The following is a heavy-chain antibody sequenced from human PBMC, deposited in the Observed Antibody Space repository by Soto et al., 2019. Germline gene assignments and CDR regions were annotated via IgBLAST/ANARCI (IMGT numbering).Heavy chain of an antibody. CDR2: IIPILGIA. Sequence: QVQLVQSGAEVKKPGSSVKVSCKASGGTFSSYTISWVRQAPGQGLEWMGRIIPILGIANYAQKFQGRVTITADKSTSTAYMELSSLRSEDTAGYYCARRQWRGGGTDYWGQGTLVTVSS. V-gene: IGHV1-69*02. J-gene: IGHJ4*02. D-gene: IGHD6-19*01. CDR1: GGTFSSYT. CDR3: ARRQWRGGGTDY.